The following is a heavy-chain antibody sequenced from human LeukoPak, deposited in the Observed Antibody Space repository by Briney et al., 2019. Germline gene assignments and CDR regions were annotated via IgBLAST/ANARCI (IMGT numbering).Heavy chain of an antibody. Sequence: GASVKVSCKASGYTFTGYYMHWVRQAPGQGLEWMGWINPNSGGTNYAQKFQGRVTMTRDTSISTAYMELSRLRSDDTAVYYCARDLGYSSSSGVYWGQGTLVTVSS. CDR3: ARDLGYSSSSGVY. D-gene: IGHD6-6*01. CDR2: INPNSGGT. J-gene: IGHJ4*02. V-gene: IGHV1-2*02. CDR1: GYTFTGYY.